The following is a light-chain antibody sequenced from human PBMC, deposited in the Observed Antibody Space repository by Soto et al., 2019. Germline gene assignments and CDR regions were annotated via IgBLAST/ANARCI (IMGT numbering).Light chain of an antibody. Sequence: QSVLTQPPSASETPGQRVTISCSGSSSNIGINTVDWFQQLPGTAPKLLIYNNNQRPSGVPDRFSGSKSGTSASLAISGLQSEDDSDYYCAAWDVSLNGYVFGTGTKVTVL. J-gene: IGLJ1*01. CDR3: AAWDVSLNGYV. V-gene: IGLV1-44*01. CDR2: NNN. CDR1: SSNIGINT.